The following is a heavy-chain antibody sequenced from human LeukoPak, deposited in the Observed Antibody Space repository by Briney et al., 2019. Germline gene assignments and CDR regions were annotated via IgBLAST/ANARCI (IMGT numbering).Heavy chain of an antibody. D-gene: IGHD6-19*01. Sequence: SETLSLTCTVSGGSISSSSYYWGWIRQPPGKGLEWIGSIYYSGSTYYNPSLKSRVTISVDTSKNQFSLKLSSVTAADTAVYYCARRTVAERGDYWGQGTLVTVSS. V-gene: IGHV4-39*07. J-gene: IGHJ4*02. CDR1: GGSISSSSYY. CDR2: IYYSGST. CDR3: ARRTVAERGDY.